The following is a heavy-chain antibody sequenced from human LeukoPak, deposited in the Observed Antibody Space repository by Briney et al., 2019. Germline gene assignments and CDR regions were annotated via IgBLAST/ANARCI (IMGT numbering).Heavy chain of an antibody. CDR1: GFTFGDYY. D-gene: IGHD5-12*01. CDR3: ARVSRWLQPGFDY. J-gene: IGHJ4*02. V-gene: IGHV3-11*01. Sequence: GGSLRLSCAASGFTFGDYYMSWIRQAPGKGLEWVSYISSSGSTIYYADSVKGRFTISRDNAKNSLYLQMNSLRAEDTAVYYCARVSRWLQPGFDYWGQGTLVTVSS. CDR2: ISSSGSTI.